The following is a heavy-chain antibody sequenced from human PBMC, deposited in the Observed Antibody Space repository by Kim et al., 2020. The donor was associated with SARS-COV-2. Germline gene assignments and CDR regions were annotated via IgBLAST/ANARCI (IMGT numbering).Heavy chain of an antibody. CDR2: IYPGDSDT. Sequence: GESLKISCKGSGYSFTSYWIGWVRQMPGKGLEWMGIIYPGDSDTRYSPSFQGQVTISADKSISTAYLQWSSLKASDTAMYYCARHWHYDFWSGYYNRVWYFDLWGRGTLVTVSS. CDR3: ARHWHYDFWSGYYNRVWYFDL. D-gene: IGHD3-3*01. CDR1: GYSFTSYW. V-gene: IGHV5-51*01. J-gene: IGHJ2*01.